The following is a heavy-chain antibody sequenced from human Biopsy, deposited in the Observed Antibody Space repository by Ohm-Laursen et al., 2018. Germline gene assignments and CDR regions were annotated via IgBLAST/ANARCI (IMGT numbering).Heavy chain of an antibody. CDR2: IKSKFDGETT. D-gene: IGHD3-16*01. V-gene: IGHV3-15*01. J-gene: IGHJ6*02. CDR1: GFTFGDAW. CDR3: STGGGDFYYNGMDV. Sequence: SLRLSCAASGFTFGDAWMSWIRQAPGKGLEWVGRIKSKFDGETTDYAAPVKGRFIISRDDSKSTLFLQMNSLKVEDTSVYFCSTGGGDFYYNGMDVWGQGTTVTVSS.